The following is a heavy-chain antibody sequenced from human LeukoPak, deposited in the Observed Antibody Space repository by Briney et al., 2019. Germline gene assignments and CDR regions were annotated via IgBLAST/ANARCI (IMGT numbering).Heavy chain of an antibody. CDR2: INPDGSNM. CDR1: GFSFSSYW. V-gene: IGHV3-7*01. Sequence: PGGSLRLSCAASGFSFSSYWMSWVHQAPGKGLEWVANINPDGSNMLYVDSVKGRFTISRDNAKNSLYLQMNNLRAEDTAVYFCVSGFLQWLYWGQGTLVTVSS. CDR3: VSGFLQWLY. D-gene: IGHD3-3*01. J-gene: IGHJ4*02.